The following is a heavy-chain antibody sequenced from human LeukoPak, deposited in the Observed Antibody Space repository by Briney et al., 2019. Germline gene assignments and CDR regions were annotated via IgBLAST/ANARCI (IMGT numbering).Heavy chain of an antibody. CDR3: ARHNYDDYVFDI. J-gene: IGHJ3*02. D-gene: IGHD4-17*01. CDR2: INYSGSA. CDR1: GGSISSYY. Sequence: TXSLTCTVSGGSISSYYWSWIRQPPGKGLEWIAYINYSGSASYNPSLKSRVTMSVDTSKQFSLSLSSVTAADTAVYYCARHNYDDYVFDIWGQGTKVTVSS. V-gene: IGHV4-59*08.